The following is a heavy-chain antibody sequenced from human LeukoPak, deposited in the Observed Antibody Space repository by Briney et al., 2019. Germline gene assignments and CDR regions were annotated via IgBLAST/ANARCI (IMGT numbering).Heavy chain of an antibody. J-gene: IGHJ4*02. V-gene: IGHV3-53*01. CDR2: IYSDNT. CDR3: ARRAGAYSHPYDY. Sequence: GGSLRLSCTVSGFTVSSNSMSWVRQAPGKGLEWVSFIYSDNTHYSDSVKGRFTISRDNSKNTLYLQVNGLRAEDTAVYYCARRAGAYSHPYDYWGQGTLVTVSS. CDR1: GFTVSSNS. D-gene: IGHD4/OR15-4a*01.